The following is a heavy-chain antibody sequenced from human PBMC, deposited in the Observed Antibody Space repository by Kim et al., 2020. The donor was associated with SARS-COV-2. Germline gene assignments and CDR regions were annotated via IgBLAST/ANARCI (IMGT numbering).Heavy chain of an antibody. CDR1: GGSFSGYY. V-gene: IGHV4-34*01. Sequence: SETLSLTCAVYGGSFSGYYWSWIRQPPGKGLEWIGEINHSGSTNYNPSLKSRVTISVDTSKNQFSLKLSSVTAADTAVYYCAAREIKLYDSSGLEDYWGQGTLVTVSS. D-gene: IGHD3-22*01. CDR2: INHSGST. J-gene: IGHJ4*02. CDR3: AAREIKLYDSSGLEDY.